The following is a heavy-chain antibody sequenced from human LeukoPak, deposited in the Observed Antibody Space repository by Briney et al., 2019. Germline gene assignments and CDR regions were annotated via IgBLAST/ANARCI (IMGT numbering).Heavy chain of an antibody. J-gene: IGHJ3*02. V-gene: IGHV4-38-2*01. Sequence: KPSETLSLTCAVSGYSISSGYYWGWIRQPPGKGLEWIGSIYHSGSTYYNPSLKSRVTISVDTSKNQFSLKLGSVTAADTAVYYCARSPASDAFDIWGQGTMVTVSS. CDR1: GYSISSGYY. CDR2: IYHSGST. D-gene: IGHD2-2*01. CDR3: ARSPASDAFDI.